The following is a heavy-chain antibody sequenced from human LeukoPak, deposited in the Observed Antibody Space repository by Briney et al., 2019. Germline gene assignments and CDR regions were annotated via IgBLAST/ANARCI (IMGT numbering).Heavy chain of an antibody. CDR2: ITGTGGST. CDR3: AKVRDTRDWYKDAFDI. D-gene: IGHD6-19*01. Sequence: GGSLRLSCAASGFTFSSYAMSWVRQAPGKGLEWVSAITGTGGSTYYVASVKGRFTVSRDNSKNTLYLQMSSLRAEDTAMYYCAKVRDTRDWYKDAFDIWGQGTRVTVSS. CDR1: GFTFSSYA. J-gene: IGHJ3*02. V-gene: IGHV3-23*01.